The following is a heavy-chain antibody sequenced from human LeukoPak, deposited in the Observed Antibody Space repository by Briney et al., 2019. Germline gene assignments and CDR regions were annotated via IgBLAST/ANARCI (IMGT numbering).Heavy chain of an antibody. D-gene: IGHD6-19*01. CDR2: IAYDESSK. J-gene: IGHJ5*02. V-gene: IGHV3-30*18. CDR3: AKGGSGWSNWFDP. CDR1: GFTFINSG. Sequence: GGSLRLSRAASGFTFINSGMHWVRQAPGKGLEWVAVIAYDESSKFYADSVKGRFTISRDNSQNSLYLQMNSLRADDTAVYYCAKGGSGWSNWFDPWGQGTLVTVSS.